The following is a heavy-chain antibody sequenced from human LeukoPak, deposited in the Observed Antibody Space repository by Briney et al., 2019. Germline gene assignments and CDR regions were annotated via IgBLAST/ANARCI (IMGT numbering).Heavy chain of an antibody. D-gene: IGHD2-2*01. CDR1: GFTFSSYA. V-gene: IGHV3-23*01. CDR2: FCGSGDTT. Sequence: EESLRLSCAASGFTFSSYAMSWVRQAPGKGLEWVSSFCGSGDTTYYADSVKGRFTISRDNSKNTLYMQMTSLRPEDTAVYYCAKGSSSSCYGNFLSWGPGTLVTVSS. CDR3: AKGSSSSCYGNFLS. J-gene: IGHJ4*02.